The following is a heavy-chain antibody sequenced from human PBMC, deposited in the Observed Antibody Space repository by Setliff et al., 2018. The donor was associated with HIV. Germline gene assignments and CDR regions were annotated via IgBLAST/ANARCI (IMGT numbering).Heavy chain of an antibody. J-gene: IGHJ5*02. V-gene: IGHV4-4*09. Sequence: SETLSLTCTVSGGSISTYYLTWIRQPAGKGLEWIGYINSSGTTNYNPSLKSRVNISIDPSKNHFTLRLSSVTVADTAVYYCARRGRFMGWFDPWGQGSLVTVSS. CDR2: INSSGTT. CDR3: ARRGRFMGWFDP. D-gene: IGHD3-3*01. CDR1: GGSISTYY.